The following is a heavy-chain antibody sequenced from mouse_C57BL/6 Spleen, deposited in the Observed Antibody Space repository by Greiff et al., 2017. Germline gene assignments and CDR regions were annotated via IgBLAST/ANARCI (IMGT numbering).Heavy chain of an antibody. D-gene: IGHD4-1*01. J-gene: IGHJ2*01. Sequence: QVQLQQPGAELVKPGASVKLSCKASGYTFTSYWMQWVKQRPGQGLEWIGEIDPSDSYTNYNQKFKGKATLTVDTSSSTAYMQLSSLTSEDSAVYYCARGSNWDLDYWGQGTTLTVSS. V-gene: IGHV1-50*01. CDR2: IDPSDSYT. CDR1: GYTFTSYW. CDR3: ARGSNWDLDY.